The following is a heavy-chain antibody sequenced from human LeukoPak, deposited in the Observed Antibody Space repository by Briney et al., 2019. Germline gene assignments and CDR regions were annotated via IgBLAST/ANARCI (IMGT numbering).Heavy chain of an antibody. D-gene: IGHD3-16*01. V-gene: IGHV3-74*01. CDR3: ARETLINVDAFDI. J-gene: IGHJ3*02. Sequence: GGSLRLSCAASGFTLSSYRMHWVRQAPGKGLVWVSRINSDGRSTGYADSVKGRFTISRDNAKNTLYLQMNSLRAEDTAVYYCARETLINVDAFDIWGQGTMVTVSS. CDR1: GFTLSSYR. CDR2: INSDGRST.